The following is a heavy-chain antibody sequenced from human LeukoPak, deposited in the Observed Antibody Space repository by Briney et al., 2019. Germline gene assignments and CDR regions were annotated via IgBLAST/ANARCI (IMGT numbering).Heavy chain of an antibody. CDR1: GGSFSGYF. V-gene: IGHV4-34*01. CDR3: ARHRTYYDYVWGSPPNTFDY. CDR2: INHIGNT. Sequence: SETLSLTCAVYGGSFSGYFWSWIRQSPGKGPEYIGEINHIGNTGYNPSLNSRVTISVDTSKNQFSLILYSVTAADTAVYYCARHRTYYDYVWGSPPNTFDYWGQGTLVTVSS. J-gene: IGHJ4*02. D-gene: IGHD3-16*01.